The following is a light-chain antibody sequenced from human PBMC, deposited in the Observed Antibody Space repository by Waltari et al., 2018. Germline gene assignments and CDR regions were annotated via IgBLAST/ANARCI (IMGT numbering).Light chain of an antibody. CDR3: QQSHTYPLT. V-gene: IGKV1-16*01. CDR1: QGITNS. Sequence: DIKMTQSPSSLSASVGDRVTITCRASQGITNSLAWFQQEPGKSPKSLISAASSLTIGVPSRCSVSASGTDFTVTISSLQPEDFSTYYWQQSHTYPLTFGGGTKVDIK. J-gene: IGKJ4*01. CDR2: AAS.